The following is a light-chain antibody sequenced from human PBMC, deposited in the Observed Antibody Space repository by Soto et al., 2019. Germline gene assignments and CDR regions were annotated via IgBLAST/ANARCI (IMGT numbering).Light chain of an antibody. CDR1: QGIGDT. Sequence: EVVMTQSPATLSVSPGEGVTLSYRASQGIGDTLAWYQHKPGQTPRLLIYDTSTRATGVPDRYSASGSGTDFTLTISRLEPEDFAVFFCQQYGTSEIIFGQGTRLEIK. V-gene: IGKV3D-15*01. CDR3: QQYGTSEII. CDR2: DTS. J-gene: IGKJ5*01.